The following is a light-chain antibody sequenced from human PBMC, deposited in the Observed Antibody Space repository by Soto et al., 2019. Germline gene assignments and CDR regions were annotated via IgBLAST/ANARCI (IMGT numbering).Light chain of an antibody. CDR1: SSDVGGYNY. CDR3: SSYTSTSTSVL. Sequence: QSALTQPASVSGSPGQSITISCTGTSSDVGGYNYVSWYQHHPGKAPKLLIYEVSYRPSGVSNRFSGSKSGNTASLTISGLQAEDEADYYCSSYTSTSTSVLFGGGTKVTVL. V-gene: IGLV2-14*01. J-gene: IGLJ2*01. CDR2: EVS.